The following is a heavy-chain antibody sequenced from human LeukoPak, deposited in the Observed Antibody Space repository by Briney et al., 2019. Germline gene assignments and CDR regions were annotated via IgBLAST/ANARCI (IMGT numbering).Heavy chain of an antibody. J-gene: IGHJ4*02. D-gene: IGHD5-18*01. Sequence: GGSLRLSCAASGFTPSGYWMHWVRQAPGKGLEWVSRINNDGSGTKYADSVKGRFTISRDNAKNTLYLQMNSLRADDTAVYYCARDGVTVLVPIDYWGQGTLVTVTS. CDR2: INNDGSGT. CDR1: GFTPSGYW. V-gene: IGHV3-74*01. CDR3: ARDGVTVLVPIDY.